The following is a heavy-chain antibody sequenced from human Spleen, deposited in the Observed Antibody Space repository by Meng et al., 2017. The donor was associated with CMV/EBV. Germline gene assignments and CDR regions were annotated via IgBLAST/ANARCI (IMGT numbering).Heavy chain of an antibody. V-gene: IGHV3-20*04. Sequence: GESLKISCAASGFTFSSYGLHFVRQAPGKGLEWVSGINWNGGITGYPDSVKGRFTISRDNTKSSLYLQMSSLRAEDTALYYCARVRVNYGDGRGAFDIWGQGTMVTVSS. D-gene: IGHD4-17*01. CDR2: INWNGGIT. CDR3: ARVRVNYGDGRGAFDI. J-gene: IGHJ3*02. CDR1: GFTFSSYG.